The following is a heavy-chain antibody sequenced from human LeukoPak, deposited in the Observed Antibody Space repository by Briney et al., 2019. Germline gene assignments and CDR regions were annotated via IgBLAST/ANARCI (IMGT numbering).Heavy chain of an antibody. D-gene: IGHD1-7*01. J-gene: IGHJ4*02. CDR1: GFIFSYYA. Sequence: GGSLRLSCTASGFIFSYYAMHWVRQAPGKGLEWVAIISYDGTDENFADSVEGRFTISMDNSMNTLYLQMNSLRHEDTAVYFCARGGVVTGTKYALEYWGQGTLVTVSS. V-gene: IGHV3-30*01. CDR2: ISYDGTDE. CDR3: ARGGVVTGTKYALEY.